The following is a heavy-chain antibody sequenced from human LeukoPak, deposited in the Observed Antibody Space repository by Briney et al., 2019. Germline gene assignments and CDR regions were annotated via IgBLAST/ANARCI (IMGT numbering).Heavy chain of an antibody. Sequence: ASVKVSCKASGYTFTGYYMHWVRQAPGQGLEWMGWISAYNGNTNYAQKLQGRVTMTTDTSTSTAYMELRSLRSDDTAVYYCARDAYSVSSPSDYWGQGTLVTVSS. CDR3: ARDAYSVSSPSDY. CDR1: GYTFTGYY. CDR2: ISAYNGNT. V-gene: IGHV1-18*04. D-gene: IGHD2-2*01. J-gene: IGHJ4*02.